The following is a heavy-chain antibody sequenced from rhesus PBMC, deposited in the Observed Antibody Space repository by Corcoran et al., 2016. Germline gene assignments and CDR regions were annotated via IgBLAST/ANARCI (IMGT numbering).Heavy chain of an antibody. CDR2: IKNKAEGGTA. Sequence: EVQLVESGGGLVQPGGSLRLSCAASGFTFSNYWMSWVRQAPGKGLDWVGRIKNKAEGGTAAYAEAVKGRFTISRDDSKNTLYLQMNSLKTEDTAVYYCTRIGYWGQGVLVTVSS. J-gene: IGHJ4*01. V-gene: IGHV3-16*02. CDR1: GFTFSNYW. CDR3: TRIGY.